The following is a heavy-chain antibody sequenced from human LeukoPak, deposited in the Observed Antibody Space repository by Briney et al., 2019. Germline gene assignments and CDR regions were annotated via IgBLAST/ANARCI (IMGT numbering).Heavy chain of an antibody. V-gene: IGHV3-48*02. J-gene: IGHJ4*02. D-gene: IGHD6-13*01. Sequence: PGGSLRLSCAASGFTFSSYSMNWVRQAPGKGLEWVSYISSSSSTIYYADSVKGRFTISRDNAKNSLYLQMNSLRDEDTAVYYCARDLGLYSSSWPFDYWGQGTLVTVSS. CDR3: ARDLGLYSSSWPFDY. CDR1: GFTFSSYS. CDR2: ISSSSSTI.